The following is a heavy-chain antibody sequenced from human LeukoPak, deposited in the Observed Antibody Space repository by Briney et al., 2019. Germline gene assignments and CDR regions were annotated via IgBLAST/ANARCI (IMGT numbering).Heavy chain of an antibody. CDR2: ISAYNGNT. V-gene: IGHV1-18*04. Sequence: GASVKVSCKASGYTFTSYGISWVRQAPGQGLEWMGWISAYNGNTNYAQKLQGRVTMTTDTSTSTAYMELRSLRSDDTAVYYCARDRPSYYYYGMDVWGKGTTVTVSS. CDR1: GYTFTSYG. J-gene: IGHJ6*04. CDR3: ARDRPSYYYYGMDV.